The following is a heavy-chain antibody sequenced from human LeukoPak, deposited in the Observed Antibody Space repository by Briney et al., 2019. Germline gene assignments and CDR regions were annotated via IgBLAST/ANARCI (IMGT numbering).Heavy chain of an antibody. V-gene: IGHV3-7*01. CDR1: GFTFSSYW. CDR3: AREDTAMSFDI. D-gene: IGHD5-18*01. J-gene: IGHJ3*02. Sequence: PGGSLRLSCAASGFTFSSYWMSWVRQAPGKGLEWVANIKQDGSEKYYVDSVKGRFTISRDNSKTTLYLQMNSLRAEDTAVYYCAREDTAMSFDIWGQGTMVTVSS. CDR2: IKQDGSEK.